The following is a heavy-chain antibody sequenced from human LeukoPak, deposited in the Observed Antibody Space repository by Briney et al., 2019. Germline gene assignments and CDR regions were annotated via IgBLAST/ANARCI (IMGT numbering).Heavy chain of an antibody. CDR1: GFTFSSYA. CDR3: ARACGGDCYLSDY. J-gene: IGHJ4*02. CDR2: ISSNGGST. V-gene: IGHV3-64*01. D-gene: IGHD2-21*02. Sequence: GGSLRLSCAASGFTFSSYAMHWVRQAPGKRLEYVSAISSNGGSTYYANSVKGRFTISRDNAKNSLYLQMNSLRAEDTAVYYCARACGGDCYLSDYWGQGTLVTVSS.